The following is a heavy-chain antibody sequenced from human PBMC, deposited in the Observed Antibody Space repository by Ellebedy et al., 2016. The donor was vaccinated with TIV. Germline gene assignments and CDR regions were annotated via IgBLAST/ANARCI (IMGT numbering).Heavy chain of an antibody. V-gene: IGHV4-39*07. J-gene: IGHJ5*02. CDR3: ARDPALPRGRFDP. CDR1: GGSISNSDYY. Sequence: MPGGSLRLSCTVSGGSISNSDYYWDWIRQPPGKGLEWIGSIYYSGSTYYNPSLKSRVTISVDTSKNQFSLNLSLVTAADTAVYYCARDPALPRGRFDPWGQGTLVTVSS. CDR2: IYYSGST.